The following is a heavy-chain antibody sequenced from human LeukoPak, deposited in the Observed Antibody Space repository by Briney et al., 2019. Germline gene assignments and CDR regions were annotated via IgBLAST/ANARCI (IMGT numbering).Heavy chain of an antibody. D-gene: IGHD5-18*01. V-gene: IGHV3-20*04. Sequence: PGGSLRLSCAASGFIFDDYGMSWVRQAPGKGLECVSGINWNGGSTGYADSVKGRFTISRDNAKNSLYLQMNSLRAEDTALYYCARTPTLYSYGYNYFDYWGQGTLVTVSS. J-gene: IGHJ4*02. CDR1: GFIFDDYG. CDR2: INWNGGST. CDR3: ARTPTLYSYGYNYFDY.